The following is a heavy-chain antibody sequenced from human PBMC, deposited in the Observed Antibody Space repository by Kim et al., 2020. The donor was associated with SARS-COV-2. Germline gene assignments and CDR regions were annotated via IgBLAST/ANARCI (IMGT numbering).Heavy chain of an antibody. V-gene: IGHV3-11*03. Sequence: GGSLRLSCAASGFTFSDYYMSWIRQAPGKWLEWLSYISSSSTYTDYADSVKGRFTISRDNVKNSLHLQMNSLRADDTAVYYCARREQSGSDWYFDLWGRGTLVTVSS. CDR1: GFTFSDYY. CDR2: ISSSSTYT. D-gene: IGHD6-19*01. CDR3: ARREQSGSDWYFDL. J-gene: IGHJ2*01.